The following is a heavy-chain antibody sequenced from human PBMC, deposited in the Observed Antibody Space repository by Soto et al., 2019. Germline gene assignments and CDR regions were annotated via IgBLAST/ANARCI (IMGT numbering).Heavy chain of an antibody. CDR3: VKAPPNCSVDH. CDR2: IWTDSSRR. CDR1: GFNFANFV. J-gene: IGHJ4*01. D-gene: IGHD2-21*01. Sequence: PGGSLRLSCAASGFNFANFVMHWVRQAPGKGLEYVSGIWTDSSRRAYAGSVKGRFIISRDNAKNALYLQMNSLRTDDTAFYYCVKAPPNCSVDHWGHGTLVIVSS. V-gene: IGHV3-9*01.